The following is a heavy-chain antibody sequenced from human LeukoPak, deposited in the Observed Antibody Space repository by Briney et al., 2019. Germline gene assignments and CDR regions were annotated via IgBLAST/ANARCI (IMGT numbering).Heavy chain of an antibody. V-gene: IGHV3-7*01. CDR1: GFTFGKYW. CDR3: ARVFSSSGAMGTDY. J-gene: IGHJ4*02. Sequence: PGGSLRLSCVASGFTFGKYWMSWVRQAPGKGLEWVANIKLDGSEKNYVDSVKGRFTISRDNSKNTLYLQMNSLRAEDTAVYYCARVFSSSGAMGTDYWGQGTLVTVSS. CDR2: IKLDGSEK. D-gene: IGHD6-19*01.